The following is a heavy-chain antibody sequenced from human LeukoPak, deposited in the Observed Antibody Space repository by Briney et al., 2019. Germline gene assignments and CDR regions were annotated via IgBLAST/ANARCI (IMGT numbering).Heavy chain of an antibody. Sequence: GGSLRLSCAASGFIFRSYGMHWVRQAPGKGLEWVAVIWYDGSNKYYADSVEGRFIISRDNSKSTLYLQMGSLRAEDTAVYFCTRDISSSRFDFWGQGTQVIVSS. J-gene: IGHJ4*02. CDR2: IWYDGSNK. D-gene: IGHD6-6*01. V-gene: IGHV3-33*01. CDR1: GFIFRSYG. CDR3: TRDISSSRFDF.